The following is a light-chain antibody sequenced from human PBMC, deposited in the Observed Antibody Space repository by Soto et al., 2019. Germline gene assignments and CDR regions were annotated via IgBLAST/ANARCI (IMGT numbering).Light chain of an antibody. CDR3: HQYYETPYT. CDR1: QSVLFDSNKKNY. Sequence: DFVLTQAPDSLAVSLGERATINCKSRQSVLFDSNKKNYLAWYRQKPGQPPKLIIYWASIRESGVPDRFSGSGSGTDFTLTISSLQAEDVAVYYCHQYYETPYTFGQGTKLEIK. J-gene: IGKJ2*01. CDR2: WAS. V-gene: IGKV4-1*01.